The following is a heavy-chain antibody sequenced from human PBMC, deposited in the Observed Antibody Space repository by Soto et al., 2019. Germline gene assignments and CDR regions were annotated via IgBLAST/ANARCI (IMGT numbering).Heavy chain of an antibody. CDR3: AKDVYSGYGHRYYYMDV. Sequence: SLRLSCAASGFTFSSYAMSWVRQAPGKGLEWVSAISGSGGSTYYADSVKGRFTISRDNSKNTLYLQMNSLRAEDTAVYYCAKDVYSGYGHRYYYMDVWGKGTTVTVSS. CDR1: GFTFSSYA. V-gene: IGHV3-23*01. J-gene: IGHJ6*03. CDR2: ISGSGGST. D-gene: IGHD5-12*01.